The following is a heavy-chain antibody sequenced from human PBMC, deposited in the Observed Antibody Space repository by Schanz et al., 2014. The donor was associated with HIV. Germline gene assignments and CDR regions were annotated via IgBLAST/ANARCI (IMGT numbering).Heavy chain of an antibody. J-gene: IGHJ4*02. CDR3: ARDRQWQDY. Sequence: QVQLVESGGGLVQPGRSLRLSCAASGFTFSTFAMHWVRQAPGKGLEWVAVISYDGSNKYYADSVKGRLTISRDNSKNTLYLQMTSLRAEDTAVYYCARDRQWQDYWGQGTLVTVSS. V-gene: IGHV3-30*04. D-gene: IGHD6-19*01. CDR1: GFTFSTFA. CDR2: ISYDGSNK.